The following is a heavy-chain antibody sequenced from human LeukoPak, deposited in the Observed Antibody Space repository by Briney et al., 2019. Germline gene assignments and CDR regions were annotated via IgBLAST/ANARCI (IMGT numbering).Heavy chain of an antibody. Sequence: GGSLRLSCAASGFTFDDYGMSWVRQAPGKGLEWVSGINWNGGSTGYADSVKGRFTISRDNAKNSLYLQMNTLRPEDTALYYCARERQNKDFWSGGDYWGQGTLVTVSS. CDR2: INWNGGST. J-gene: IGHJ4*02. CDR3: ARERQNKDFWSGGDY. D-gene: IGHD3-3*01. CDR1: GFTFDDYG. V-gene: IGHV3-20*04.